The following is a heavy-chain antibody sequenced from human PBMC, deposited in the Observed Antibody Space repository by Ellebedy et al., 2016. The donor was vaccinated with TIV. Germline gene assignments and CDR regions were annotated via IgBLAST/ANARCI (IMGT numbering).Heavy chain of an antibody. J-gene: IGHJ3*02. V-gene: IGHV4-59*01. D-gene: IGHD2-2*01. CDR2: IFDSGST. CDR3: ARHMIVVAAAAAFDI. CDR1: GGSISSYY. Sequence: MPSETLSLTCTVSGGSISSYYWSWIRQPPGKGLEWIGYIFDSGSTNYNPSLKSRVTISVDTSKNQFSLKLSPVTAADTAVYYCARHMIVVAAAAAFDIWGQGTTVTVSS.